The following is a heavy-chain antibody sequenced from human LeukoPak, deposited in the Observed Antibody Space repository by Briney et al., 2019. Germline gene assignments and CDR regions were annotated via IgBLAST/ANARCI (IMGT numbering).Heavy chain of an antibody. CDR2: IYYSGST. J-gene: IGHJ5*02. Sequence: SETLSLTCTVSGGSISSGGYYWSWIRQHPGQGLEWIGYIYYSGSTYYNPSLKSRVTISVDTSKNQFSLKLSSVTAADTAVYYCARVGGPDDFWSGYPTNWFDPWGQGTLVTVSS. D-gene: IGHD3-3*01. V-gene: IGHV4-31*03. CDR1: GGSISSGGYY. CDR3: ARVGGPDDFWSGYPTNWFDP.